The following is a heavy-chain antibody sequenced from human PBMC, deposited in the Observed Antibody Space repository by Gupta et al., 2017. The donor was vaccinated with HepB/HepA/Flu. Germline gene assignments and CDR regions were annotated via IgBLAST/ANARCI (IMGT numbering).Heavy chain of an antibody. CDR3: ARGTGYNWGYFDY. CDR2: LWHDGSKK. J-gene: IGHJ4*02. V-gene: IGHV3-33*01. Sequence: QLQLVESGGGVVHPGRSLRLSCAASGFTFNDYGMHWVRQAPGKGLEWVAVLWHDGSKKSYVDSVKGRFSISRDNSESMVYLQMNSLRAEDTAVYFCARGTGYNWGYFDYWGQGILVTVSS. CDR1: GFTFNDYG. D-gene: IGHD1-1*01.